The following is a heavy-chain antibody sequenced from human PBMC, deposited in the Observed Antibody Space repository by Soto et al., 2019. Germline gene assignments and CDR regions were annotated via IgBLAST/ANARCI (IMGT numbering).Heavy chain of an antibody. J-gene: IGHJ2*01. V-gene: IGHV4-59*11. CDR3: ARNYGGNSQFFDL. CDR1: GDAITRHY. Sequence: QVQLQESGPGLVKPSEPLSLNCSVSGDAITRHYWSWIRQSPGKGLEWLGYFFHTGTALYNPSLRSRVTMSVDTSKNQFSLKLTSVIPADTAVYFCARNYGGNSQFFDLWGRGTLVTVSS. CDR2: FFHTGTA. D-gene: IGHD4-17*01.